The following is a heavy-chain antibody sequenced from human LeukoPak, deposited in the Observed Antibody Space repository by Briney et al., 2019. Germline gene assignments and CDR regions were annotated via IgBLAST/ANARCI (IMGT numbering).Heavy chain of an antibody. CDR2: ISYDGSNK. CDR3: ASCSQWLVTEFDY. J-gene: IGHJ4*02. V-gene: IGHV3-30*04. Sequence: GRPLRLSCAASGFTFSSYAMHWVGQAPGKGLEWVAVISYDGSNKYYADSVKGRFTISRDNPKNTLHLQMNSLRPEDTAVYYCASCSQWLVTEFDYWGQGTLVTVS. D-gene: IGHD6-19*01. CDR1: GFTFSSYA.